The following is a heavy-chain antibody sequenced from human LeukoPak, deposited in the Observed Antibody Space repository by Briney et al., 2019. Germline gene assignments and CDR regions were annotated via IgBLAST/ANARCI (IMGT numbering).Heavy chain of an antibody. V-gene: IGHV3-7*01. J-gene: IGHJ3*01. CDR3: ARRRVPYGSGSCFAFDV. CDR1: GFTFSSYW. CDR2: IKQDGSEK. D-gene: IGHD3-10*01. Sequence: GGSLRLSCAASGFTFSSYWMSWVRQAPGKGLEWVANIKQDGSEKYYVDSVKGRFTISRDNAKNSLYLQMNSLRAGDTAVYYCARRRVPYGSGSCFAFDVWGQGTMVTVSS.